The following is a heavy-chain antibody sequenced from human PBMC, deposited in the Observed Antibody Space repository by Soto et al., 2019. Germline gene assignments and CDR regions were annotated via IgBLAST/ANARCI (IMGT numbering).Heavy chain of an antibody. CDR1: VYTFTTYA. Sequence: VHLVQSGAEVKNPGASVKWSCKASVYTFTTYAVIWVRQAPGQGLEWMGWIAPYTGKTNYAQNVQGRVIMTTDTSTGTAYMEMRSLRSDDTAVYYCAREGVAAAMDYWGQGTLVTVSS. CDR3: AREGVAAAMDY. J-gene: IGHJ4*02. CDR2: IAPYTGKT. D-gene: IGHD6-13*01. V-gene: IGHV1-18*01.